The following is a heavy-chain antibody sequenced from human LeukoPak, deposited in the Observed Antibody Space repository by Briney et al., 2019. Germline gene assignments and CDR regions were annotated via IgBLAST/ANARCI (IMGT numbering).Heavy chain of an antibody. CDR2: ISSSGSTM. CDR1: GFNLGTYS. D-gene: IGHD3-22*01. Sequence: PGGSLRLSCAASGFNLGTYSMNWVRQAPGKGLEWVSYISSSGSTMYYADSVKGRFTISRDNAKNSLYLQMNSLRAEDTAVFYCARIFDSSGYPDDAFDIRGQGTMVTVSS. CDR3: ARIFDSSGYPDDAFDI. V-gene: IGHV3-48*01. J-gene: IGHJ3*02.